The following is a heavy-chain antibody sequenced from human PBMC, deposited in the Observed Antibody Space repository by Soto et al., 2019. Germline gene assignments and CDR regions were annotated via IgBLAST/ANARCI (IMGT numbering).Heavy chain of an antibody. CDR1: GYIFSNYW. CDR2: VFPGNSDT. J-gene: IGHJ6*02. V-gene: IGHV5-51*01. Sequence: GESLKISCEVSGYIFSNYWIGWVRQMPGKGLEWVAIVFPGNSDTIYSPSFRGQVTISADKSISTAYLQWNSLQASDTAIYYCARHNVYAMDVWGQGTTVTVSS. CDR3: ARHNVYAMDV.